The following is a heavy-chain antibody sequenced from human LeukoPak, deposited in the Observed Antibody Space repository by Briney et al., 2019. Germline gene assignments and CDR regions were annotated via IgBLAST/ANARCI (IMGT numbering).Heavy chain of an antibody. D-gene: IGHD1-1*01. CDR3: ARDFNEYYFDY. Sequence: GGSLRLSCAASGSTFSSYWMSWVRQAPGKGLEWVANIKQDGSEKYYVDSVKGRFTISRDNAKNSLYLQMNSLRAEDTAVYYCARDFNEYYFDYWGQGTLVTVSS. J-gene: IGHJ4*02. CDR1: GSTFSSYW. V-gene: IGHV3-7*01. CDR2: IKQDGSEK.